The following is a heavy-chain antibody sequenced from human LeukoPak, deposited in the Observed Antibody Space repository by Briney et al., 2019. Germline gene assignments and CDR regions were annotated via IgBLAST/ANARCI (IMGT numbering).Heavy chain of an antibody. J-gene: IGHJ6*03. Sequence: PSETLSLTCTVSGGSISGYYWSWIRQPPGKGLEWIGEINHSGSTNYNPSLKSRVTISVDTSKNQFSLKLSSVTAADTAVYYCARYFARYCSSTSCPDYYYYYYMDVWGKGTTVTVSS. CDR3: ARYFARYCSSTSCPDYYYYYYMDV. CDR2: INHSGST. CDR1: GGSISGYY. V-gene: IGHV4-34*01. D-gene: IGHD2-2*01.